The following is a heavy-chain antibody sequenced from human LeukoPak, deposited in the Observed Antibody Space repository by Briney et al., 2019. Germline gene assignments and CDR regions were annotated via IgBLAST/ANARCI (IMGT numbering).Heavy chain of an antibody. V-gene: IGHV5-51*01. CDR3: ARGLLWFGETNYGMDV. Sequence: GESLKISCKGSGYSFTSYWIGWVRQMPGKGLEWMGIIYPGDSDTRHSPSFQGQVTISADKSISTAYLQWSSLKASDTAMYYCARGLLWFGETNYGMDVWGQGTTVTVSS. CDR1: GYSFTSYW. CDR2: IYPGDSDT. J-gene: IGHJ6*02. D-gene: IGHD3-10*01.